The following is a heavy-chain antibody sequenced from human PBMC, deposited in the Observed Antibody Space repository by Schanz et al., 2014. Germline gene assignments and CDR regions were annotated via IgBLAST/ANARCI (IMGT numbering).Heavy chain of an antibody. V-gene: IGHV3-23*04. J-gene: IGHJ6*03. CDR1: GFTFSSYA. CDR3: ARPSDSSWYMDV. CDR2: ISGSGGST. Sequence: EVQLVESGGGLVQPGGSLRLSCAASGFTFSSYAMSWVRQAPGKGLEWVSGISGSGGSTYYADSVKGRFTISRDNSKNTLYLQMNSLRAEDTAVYYCARPSDSSWYMDVWGKGTTVTVSS. D-gene: IGHD2-21*02.